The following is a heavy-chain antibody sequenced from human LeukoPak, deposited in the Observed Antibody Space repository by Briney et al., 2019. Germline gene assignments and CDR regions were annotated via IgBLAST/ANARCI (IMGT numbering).Heavy chain of an antibody. CDR1: GFTFSSYA. V-gene: IGHV4-34*08. J-gene: IGHJ4*02. CDR3: ATRHDYGGNVDY. D-gene: IGHD4-23*01. Sequence: GSLRLSCAASGFTFSSYAMSWVRQAPGKGLEWIGEINHSGSTNYNPSLKSRVTISVDTSKNQFSLKLSSVTAADTAVYYCATRHDYGGNVDYWGQGTLVTVSS. CDR2: INHSGST.